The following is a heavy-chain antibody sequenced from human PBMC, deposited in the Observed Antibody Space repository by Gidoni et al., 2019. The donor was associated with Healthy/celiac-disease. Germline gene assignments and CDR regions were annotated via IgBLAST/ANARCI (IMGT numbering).Heavy chain of an antibody. D-gene: IGHD3-22*01. CDR2: ISSSSSYI. CDR1: GFTFRSYS. J-gene: IGHJ1*01. CDR3: ASSDYDSSGYYFQH. Sequence: EVQLVESGGGLVKPGGSLRLSCAASGFTFRSYSMNWVRQAPGKGLEWVSPISSSSSYIYYADSVKGRFTISRDNAKNSLYLQMNSLRAEDTAVYYCASSDYDSSGYYFQHWGQGTLVTVSS. V-gene: IGHV3-21*01.